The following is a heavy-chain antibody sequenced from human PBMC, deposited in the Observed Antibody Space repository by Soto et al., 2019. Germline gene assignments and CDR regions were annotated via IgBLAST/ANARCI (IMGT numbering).Heavy chain of an antibody. D-gene: IGHD5-12*01. V-gene: IGHV3-30-3*01. CDR1: GFTFSSYA. Sequence: GGSMRLSCAASGFTFSSYAMHWVRQAPGKGLEWVAVISYDGSNKYYADSVKGRFTIPRDNSKNTLYLQMNSLRAEDTAVYYCATGPRDGYITPIGVYWGQGTLVTVSS. CDR2: ISYDGSNK. J-gene: IGHJ4*02. CDR3: ATGPRDGYITPIGVY.